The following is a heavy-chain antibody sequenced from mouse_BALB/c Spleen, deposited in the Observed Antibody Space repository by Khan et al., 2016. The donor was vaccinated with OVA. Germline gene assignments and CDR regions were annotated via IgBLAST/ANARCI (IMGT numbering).Heavy chain of an antibody. Sequence: EVELVESGGGLVTPGGSLKLSCAASGFSFSSYTMSLVRQTPEKRLEWVATISSGSTYTYYPDSMKGRFSISRANAKNTLYLQMSSLKSEDTAMYYCTRDGNYAHWYFDVWGAGNTVTVSS. CDR3: TRDGNYAHWYFDV. V-gene: IGHV5-6-4*01. D-gene: IGHD2-1*01. CDR1: GFSFSSYT. J-gene: IGHJ1*01. CDR2: ISSGSTYT.